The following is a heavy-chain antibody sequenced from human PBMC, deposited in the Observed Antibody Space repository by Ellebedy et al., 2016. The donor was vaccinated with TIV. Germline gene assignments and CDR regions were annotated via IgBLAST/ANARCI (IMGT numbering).Heavy chain of an antibody. Sequence: PGGSLRLSCATSGFTFYSHDVNWVRQAPGKGLEWVSGISGGGDSTYYADSVKGRFTVSSDKSKNMLYLQMNSLRAEDTAIYYGAKTVGGTNIILDYWGLGTQVIVSS. CDR1: GFTFYSHD. CDR2: ISGGGDST. D-gene: IGHD4-23*01. V-gene: IGHV3-23*01. CDR3: AKTVGGTNIILDY. J-gene: IGHJ4*02.